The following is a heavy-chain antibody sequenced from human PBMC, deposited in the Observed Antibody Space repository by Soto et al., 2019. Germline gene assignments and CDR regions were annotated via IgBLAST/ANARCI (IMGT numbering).Heavy chain of an antibody. J-gene: IGHJ3*02. CDR1: GFTFSNYG. CDR3: AGRVHYDYVWGSYRFRDNFEN. V-gene: IGHV3-30*03. CDR2: ISSDGSSQ. D-gene: IGHD3-16*02. Sequence: GGSLRLSCAASGFTFSNYGMHWVRQAPGKGLEWVAVISSDGSSQYYAASVKGRFSISRDNSKSTLSLQMNSLRPDDTAVYYCAGRVHYDYVWGSYRFRDNFENWGQGTVVTV.